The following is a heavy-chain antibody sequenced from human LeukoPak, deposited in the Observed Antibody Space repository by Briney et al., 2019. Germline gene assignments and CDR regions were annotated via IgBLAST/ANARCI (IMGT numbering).Heavy chain of an antibody. CDR3: ARGFRAAALYYFDY. J-gene: IGHJ4*02. Sequence: GASVKVSCKASGYTFTGYYMHWVRQAPGQGLEWMGRINPNSGGTNYAQKFQGRVTMTRDTSISTAYMELSRLRSDDTAVYYCARGFRAAALYYFDYWGQGTLVTVPS. V-gene: IGHV1-2*06. CDR2: INPNSGGT. D-gene: IGHD6-13*01. CDR1: GYTFTGYY.